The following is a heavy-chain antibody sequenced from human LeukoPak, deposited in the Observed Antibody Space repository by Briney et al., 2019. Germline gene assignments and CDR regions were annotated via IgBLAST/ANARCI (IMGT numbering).Heavy chain of an antibody. D-gene: IGHD6-13*01. CDR2: ISGSGGST. V-gene: IGHV3-23*01. Sequence: GGSLRLSCAASGFTFSSYAMSWVRQAPGKGLEWVSAISGSGGSTYYADSVKGRFTISRDNSKNTLYLQMNSLGAEDTAVYYCAKSEAAAGIPNWFDPWGQGTLVTVSS. CDR1: GFTFSSYA. J-gene: IGHJ5*02. CDR3: AKSEAAAGIPNWFDP.